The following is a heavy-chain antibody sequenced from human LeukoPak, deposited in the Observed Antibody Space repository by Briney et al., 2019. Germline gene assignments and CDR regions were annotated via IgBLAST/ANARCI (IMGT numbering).Heavy chain of an antibody. V-gene: IGHV3-64D*06. Sequence: PGGSLRLSCSASGFTFSSYAMHWVCQAPGKGLEYVSAISSNGGSTYYADSVKGRFTISRDNSKNTLYLQMSSLRAEDTAVYYCVKDRVVPAAILDYWGQGTLVTVSS. CDR1: GFTFSSYA. CDR2: ISSNGGST. J-gene: IGHJ4*02. CDR3: VKDRVVPAAILDY. D-gene: IGHD2-2*01.